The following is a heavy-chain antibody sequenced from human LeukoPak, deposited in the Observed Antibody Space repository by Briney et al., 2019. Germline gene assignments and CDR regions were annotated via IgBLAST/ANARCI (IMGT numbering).Heavy chain of an antibody. V-gene: IGHV3-15*01. CDR1: GFTFSNAY. J-gene: IGHJ4*02. CDR2: IKNKKDGGTT. Sequence: GGSLRLSCAASGFTFSNAYMTWVRQAPVKVLEWVGRIKNKKDGGTTDYAAPVKGRFTISRDDSKSTLYLEMNSLKIEDTAMYYCTTAVYIWGRGTLVTVSS. D-gene: IGHD2/OR15-2a*01. CDR3: TTAVYI.